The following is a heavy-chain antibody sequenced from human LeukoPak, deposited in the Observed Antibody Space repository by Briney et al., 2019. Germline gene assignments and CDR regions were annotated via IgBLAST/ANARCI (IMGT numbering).Heavy chain of an antibody. CDR2: IYPSGTT. Sequence: SETLSLTCTVSGGSVSSASYYWSWIRQPPGKGLEWIGHIYPSGTTNYNPSLKSRVTISIDTSKNQFSLILSSVTAADTALYYCARGHPDGGNSVERWGQGTLVTVSS. CDR1: GGSVSSASYY. D-gene: IGHD4-23*01. CDR3: ARGHPDGGNSVER. J-gene: IGHJ4*02. V-gene: IGHV4-61*09.